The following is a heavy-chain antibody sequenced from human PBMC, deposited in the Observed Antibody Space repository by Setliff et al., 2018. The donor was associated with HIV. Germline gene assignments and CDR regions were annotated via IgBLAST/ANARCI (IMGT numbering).Heavy chain of an antibody. CDR3: ARDRVVRGVITTYYYMDV. Sequence: KSSETLSLTCTVSGGSISSHYWSWIRQPPGKGLEWIGYIYYSGSTNYNPSLKSRVTISVDTSKNQFSLKLSSVTAADTAVYYCARDRVVRGVITTYYYMDVWGKGTTVTVSS. CDR1: GGSISSHY. J-gene: IGHJ6*03. CDR2: IYYSGST. D-gene: IGHD3-10*02. V-gene: IGHV4-59*11.